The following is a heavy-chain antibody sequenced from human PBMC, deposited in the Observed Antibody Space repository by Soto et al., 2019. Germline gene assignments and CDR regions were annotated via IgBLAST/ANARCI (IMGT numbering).Heavy chain of an antibody. D-gene: IGHD2-15*01. J-gene: IGHJ6*03. CDR1: SGSISSSNW. CDR2: IYHSGST. CDR3: ARAGWALPRYCSVGSCDALYYYYYMDV. V-gene: IGHV4-4*02. Sequence: SETLSLTCAVSSGSISSSNWWSWVRQPPGKGLEWIGEIYHSGSTNYNPSIKSRVTISADKSKNQFSLKLTSVTAADTAVYYCARAGWALPRYCSVGSCDALYYYYYMDVWGKGTTVTVSS.